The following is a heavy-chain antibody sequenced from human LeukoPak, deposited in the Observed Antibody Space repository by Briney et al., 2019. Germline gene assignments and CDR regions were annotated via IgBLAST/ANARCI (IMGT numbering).Heavy chain of an antibody. V-gene: IGHV4-59*01. J-gene: IGHJ2*01. CDR2: ISDTGRT. D-gene: IGHD1-1*01. Sequence: SETLSLTCTVSGASISTYCWSWIRQHPGKGLEWIAYISDTGRTSYNPSLKSRVTISVDTSKNQFSLKLSSVTAADTAVYYCARSMYNWNWYFDLWGRGTLVTVSS. CDR1: GASISTYC. CDR3: ARSMYNWNWYFDL.